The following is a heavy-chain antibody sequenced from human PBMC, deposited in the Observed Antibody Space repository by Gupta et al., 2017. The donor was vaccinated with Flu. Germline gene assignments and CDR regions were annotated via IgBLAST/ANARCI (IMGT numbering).Heavy chain of an antibody. CDR1: AW. D-gene: IGHD3-16*02. CDR3: TRSRDLSWYAFDI. V-gene: IGHV3-15*01. CDR2: IKSKTDGGTI. J-gene: IGHJ3*02. Sequence: AWMNWVRQAPGKGLEWVGRIKSKTDGGTIDYAAPVKGRFTISRDDSKNTLYLQMNSLKTDDTAVYYCTRSRDLSWYAFDIWGQGTVVTVSS.